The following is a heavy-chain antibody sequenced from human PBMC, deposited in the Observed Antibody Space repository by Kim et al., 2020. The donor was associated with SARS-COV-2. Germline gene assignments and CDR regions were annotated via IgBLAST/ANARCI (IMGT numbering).Heavy chain of an antibody. V-gene: IGHV4-39*07. CDR1: GGSISSSSYY. Sequence: SETLSLTCTVSGGSISSSSYYWGWIRQPPGKGLEWIGSIYYSGSTYYNPSLKSRVTISVDTSKNQFSLKLSSVTAADTAVYYCARAVRGSWYVGYWGQGTLVTVSS. J-gene: IGHJ4*02. D-gene: IGHD2-15*01. CDR3: ARAVRGSWYVGY. CDR2: IYYSGST.